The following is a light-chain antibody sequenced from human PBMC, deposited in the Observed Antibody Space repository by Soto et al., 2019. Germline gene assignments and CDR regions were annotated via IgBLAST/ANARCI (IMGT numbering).Light chain of an antibody. CDR3: LINYGGAWV. J-gene: IGLJ3*02. Sequence: QAMVTQEPSLTVSPGGTVTLTCASSTGAVTSGYFPNWFQQKSGQAPRALIYSTNNKHPWTPARFSGSLLGGKAALTLSGVQPEDEAEYYCLINYGGAWVFGGGTKLTVL. CDR2: STN. V-gene: IGLV7-43*01. CDR1: TGAVTSGYF.